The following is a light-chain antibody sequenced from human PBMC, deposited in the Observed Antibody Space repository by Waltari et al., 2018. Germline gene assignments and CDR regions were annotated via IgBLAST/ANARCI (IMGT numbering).Light chain of an antibody. V-gene: IGLV3-21*04. CDR1: NIGSKS. CDR3: LVWHSTIDHQGV. Sequence: SYVVTQSPSVSVAPGETARITCGGDNIGSKSVHWYQHRPGQAPVLVLSTDSDRPSGIPGRFVGSNSGNTATLTISWVEAEDEADYYCLVWHSTIDHQGVVGGGTKLTVL. J-gene: IGLJ2*01. CDR2: TDS.